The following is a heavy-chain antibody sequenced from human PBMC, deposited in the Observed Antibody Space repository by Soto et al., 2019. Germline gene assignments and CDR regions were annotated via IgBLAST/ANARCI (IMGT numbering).Heavy chain of an antibody. Sequence: QVQLQQWGAGLLKPSETLSLTCAVYGGSFSGYYWSWIRQPPGKGLEWIWEINHSGSTNYNPSLKSRVTISVVTSKSQYSLKLSSVTAADTAVYYCARDLKVVVAATYYYYALDVWGQATTVTVSS. CDR2: INHSGST. D-gene: IGHD2-15*01. CDR1: GGSFSGYY. CDR3: ARDLKVVVAATYYYYALDV. V-gene: IGHV4-34*01. J-gene: IGHJ6*01.